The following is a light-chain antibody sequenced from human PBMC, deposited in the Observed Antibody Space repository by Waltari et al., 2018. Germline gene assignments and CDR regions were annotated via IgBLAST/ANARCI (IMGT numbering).Light chain of an antibody. CDR1: QTVSRNH. V-gene: IGKV3-20*01. J-gene: IGKJ3*01. CDR2: AAS. Sequence: EIVLTQSPGPLSLSPGERTTLSCRASQTVSRNHLAWYQQKPGHAPRLLIYAASSRPPGIPDRFSGSGSGTEFTLTISRLEPEDFAVYYCQQYVSSPPGVTFGPGTKVDIK. CDR3: QQYVSSPPGVT.